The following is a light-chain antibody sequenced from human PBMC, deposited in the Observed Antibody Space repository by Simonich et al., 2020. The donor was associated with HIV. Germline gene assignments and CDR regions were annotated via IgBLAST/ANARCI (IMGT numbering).Light chain of an antibody. V-gene: IGLV2-11*01. J-gene: IGLJ3*02. CDR3: CSYAGSYTWV. CDR1: SSDVGGYNY. CDR2: DVS. Sequence: QSALTQPRSVSWSPGQSVTISCTGTSSDVGGYNYVSWYQQHPGKPPKLMIYDVSRRPSGVPDRFSGSKSGNTAALTISGLQAEDEADYYCCSYAGSYTWVFGGGTKLTVL.